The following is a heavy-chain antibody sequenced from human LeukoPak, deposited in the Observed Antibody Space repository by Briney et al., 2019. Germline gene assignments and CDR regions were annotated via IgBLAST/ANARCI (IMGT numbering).Heavy chain of an antibody. CDR1: GGSFSGYY. V-gene: IGHV4-34*01. J-gene: IGHJ4*02. Sequence: SVTLSLTCAVYGGSFSGYYWSWIRQPPGKGLEWIGEINHSGSTDYNPSLKSRVTISVDTSKNQFSLKLSSVTAADTAVYYCARGSITGTTRLDYWGQGTLVTVSS. D-gene: IGHD1-7*01. CDR3: ARGSITGTTRLDY. CDR2: INHSGST.